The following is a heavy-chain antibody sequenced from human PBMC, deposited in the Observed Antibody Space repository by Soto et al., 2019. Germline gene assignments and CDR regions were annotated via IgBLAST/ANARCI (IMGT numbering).Heavy chain of an antibody. CDR1: GFTFRNYD. V-gene: IGHV3-13*05. Sequence: EVQLVESGGGLVQPGGSLRLSCEASGFTFRNYDMHWVRQGTGKGLEWVSGISAAGDPDYADSVEGRFTISRENAQNSFFLQMYNLRVGDTAVYYCARTDRVSYGLEVWGQGTTVIVSS. CDR2: ISAAGDP. J-gene: IGHJ6*02. CDR3: ARTDRVSYGLEV.